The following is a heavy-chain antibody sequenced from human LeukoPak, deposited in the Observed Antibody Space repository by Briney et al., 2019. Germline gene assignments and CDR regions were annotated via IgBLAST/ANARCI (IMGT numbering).Heavy chain of an antibody. V-gene: IGHV3-33*08. Sequence: GGSLRLSCAASGFTFSDYAMHWVRQAPGKGLDWVGVIWFDGSDRYYADSVKGRFTISRDNSKNTLYLQVNSVRAEDTAVYYCARDTSGYYDYWGQGALVTVSS. CDR3: ARDTSGYYDY. J-gene: IGHJ4*02. D-gene: IGHD2-15*01. CDR1: GFTFSDYA. CDR2: IWFDGSDR.